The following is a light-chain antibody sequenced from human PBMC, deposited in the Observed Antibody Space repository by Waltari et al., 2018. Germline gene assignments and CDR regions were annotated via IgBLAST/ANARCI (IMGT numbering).Light chain of an antibody. CDR2: AAS. J-gene: IGKJ2*01. Sequence: DIQMTQSPSSLSASVGDRVTITCRASPSISSYLNWYQQKPGKAPKRLIYAASSLQSGVPSRFSGSGSGTDFTLTISSLQPEDVATYYCQQSYSTPYTFGQGTKLEIK. CDR1: PSISSY. CDR3: QQSYSTPYT. V-gene: IGKV1-39*01.